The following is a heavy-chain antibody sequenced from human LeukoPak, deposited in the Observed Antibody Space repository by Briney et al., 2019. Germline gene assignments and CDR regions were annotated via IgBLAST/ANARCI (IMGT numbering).Heavy chain of an antibody. J-gene: IGHJ4*02. CDR1: GFTFSSYA. D-gene: IGHD3-3*01. CDR3: AKDADLGYDFWSGYFSFDF. CDR2: ISGSGGST. Sequence: GGSMRLSCSASGFTFSSYAMSWVRQAPGKGLEWVSAISGSGGSTYYVDFGKGWFTLSRDHSKNTPYLQMNSLRAEDTAVYYCAKDADLGYDFWSGYFSFDFWGQGTLVTVSS. V-gene: IGHV3-23*01.